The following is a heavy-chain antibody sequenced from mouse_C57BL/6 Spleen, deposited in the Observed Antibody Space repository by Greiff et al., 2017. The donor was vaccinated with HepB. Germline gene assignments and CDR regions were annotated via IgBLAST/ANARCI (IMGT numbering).Heavy chain of an antibody. CDR1: GIDFSRYW. D-gene: IGHD1-1*01. CDR3: ARALTTVVAPYAMDY. CDR2: INPDSSTI. J-gene: IGHJ4*01. Sequence: DVQLQESGGGLVQPGGSLKLSCAASGIDFSRYWMSWVRRAPGKGLEWIGEINPDSSTINYAPSLKDKFIISRDNAKNTLYLQMSKVRSEDTALYYCARALTTVVAPYAMDYWGQGTSVTVSS. V-gene: IGHV4-1*01.